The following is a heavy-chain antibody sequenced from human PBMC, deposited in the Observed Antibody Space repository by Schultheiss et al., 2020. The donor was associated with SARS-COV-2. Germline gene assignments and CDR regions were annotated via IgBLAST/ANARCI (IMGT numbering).Heavy chain of an antibody. CDR3: AKDQRLDWFDP. V-gene: IGHV3-23*01. Sequence: GGSLRLSCAASGFTVSSNDMSWVRQAPGKGLEWVSGVSGSGGKTYFADSVQGRFTISRDNSKNTLYLQMNSLRAEDTAVYYCAKDQRLDWFDPWGQGTLVTVSS. J-gene: IGHJ5*02. CDR1: GFTVSSND. CDR2: VSGSGGKT.